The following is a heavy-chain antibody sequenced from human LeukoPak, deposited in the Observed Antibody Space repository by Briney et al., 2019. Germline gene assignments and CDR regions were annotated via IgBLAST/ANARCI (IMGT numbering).Heavy chain of an antibody. Sequence: SGGSLRLSCAASGFTFDDYAMHWVRQAPGKGLEWVSLISGDGSRTYYADSVKGRFTISRDNSKNSLYLRMNSLRTEDTAFYYCAKVRPTRFVESSGWLELGYWGQGTLVTVSS. CDR2: ISGDGSRT. V-gene: IGHV3-43*02. CDR1: GFTFDDYA. D-gene: IGHD6-19*01. CDR3: AKVRPTRFVESSGWLELGY. J-gene: IGHJ4*02.